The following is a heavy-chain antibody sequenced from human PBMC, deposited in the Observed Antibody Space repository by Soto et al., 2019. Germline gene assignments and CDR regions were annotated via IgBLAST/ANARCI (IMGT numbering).Heavy chain of an antibody. D-gene: IGHD3-10*01. CDR1: GYTFTGYY. V-gene: IGHV1-2*02. Sequence: DSVKVSCKASGYTFTGYYMHRVRQAPGQGLEGMGWINPNSGGTNCAQKFQGRVTMTRDTSISTAYMELSRLRSDDTAVYYCEREGGITIFRRGIISGYFDYSGQGTLVTVSS. J-gene: IGHJ4*02. CDR3: EREGGITIFRRGIISGYFDY. CDR2: INPNSGGT.